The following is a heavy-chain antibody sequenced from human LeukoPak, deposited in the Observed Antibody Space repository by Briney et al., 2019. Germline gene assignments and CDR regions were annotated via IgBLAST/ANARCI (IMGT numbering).Heavy chain of an antibody. D-gene: IGHD3-3*01. CDR2: ISAYNGNT. J-gene: IGHJ4*02. Sequence: ASVKVSCKASGYTFTSYGISWVRQAPGQGLEWMGWISAYNGNTNYAQKLQGRVTMTTDTSTSTAYMELRSLRSDDTAVYYCAREKPDFWSGVVDYWGQGTLVTVSS. CDR3: AREKPDFWSGVVDY. V-gene: IGHV1-18*01. CDR1: GYTFTSYG.